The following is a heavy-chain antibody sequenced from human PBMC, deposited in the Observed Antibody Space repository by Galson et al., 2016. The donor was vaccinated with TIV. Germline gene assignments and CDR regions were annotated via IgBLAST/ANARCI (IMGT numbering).Heavy chain of an antibody. CDR2: FTPILGMS. D-gene: IGHD3-16*01. J-gene: IGHJ6*03. V-gene: IGHV1-69*04. CDR1: GGTFSSYV. Sequence: SVKVSCKASGGTFSSYVISWVRQAPGQGLEWMGRFTPILGMSNYAQKFQGRVTITADESTSTAYMELSSLRSEDTAVYYCAVDRGMAAYYMDVWGKGTTVTVSS. CDR3: AVDRGMAAYYMDV.